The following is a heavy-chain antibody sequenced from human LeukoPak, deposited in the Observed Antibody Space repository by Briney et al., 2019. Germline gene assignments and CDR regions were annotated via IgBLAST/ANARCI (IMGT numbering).Heavy chain of an antibody. CDR2: IYWDDDR. D-gene: IGHD3-22*01. V-gene: IGHV2-5*02. J-gene: IGHJ4*02. Sequence: SGPTPLNPTQPLTPSCTFSGGAVNTRGVGVGWIRQPPGRALEWLALIYWDDDRRYSPSLKSRLTITKDTSRNQVVLTMTNMDPVDTATYFCAHRKNYYDSSVFDNWGQGTLVTVSS. CDR3: AHRKNYYDSSVFDN. CDR1: GGAVNTRGVG.